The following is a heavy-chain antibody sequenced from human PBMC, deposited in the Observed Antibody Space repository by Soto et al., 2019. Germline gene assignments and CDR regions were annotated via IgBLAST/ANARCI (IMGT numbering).Heavy chain of an antibody. J-gene: IGHJ6*03. CDR3: AREPRYCSGGSCYSYYMDV. CDR1: GFTFSSYS. V-gene: IGHV3-21*01. CDR2: ISSSSSYI. Sequence: GESLKISCAASGFTFSSYSMNWVRQAPGKGLEWVSSISSSSSYIYYADSVKGRFTISRDNAKNSLYLQMNSLRAEDTAVYYCAREPRYCSGGSCYSYYMDVWGKGTTVTVSS. D-gene: IGHD2-15*01.